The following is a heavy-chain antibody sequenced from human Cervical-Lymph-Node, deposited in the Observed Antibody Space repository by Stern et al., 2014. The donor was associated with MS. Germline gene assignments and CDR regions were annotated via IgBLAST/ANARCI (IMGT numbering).Heavy chain of an antibody. D-gene: IGHD2/OR15-2a*01. Sequence: VQLVESGGGVVQPGRSLRLTCGASGFMFSSFAMHWVRQAPGKGLECVAAISYDGSTKYYEDSVKGRFTISRDNSKTTMYLQMNSLRPEDTALYYCAKDASTSYFRFFFDDWGQGTLVTVSS. V-gene: IGHV3-30*18. CDR1: GFMFSSFA. J-gene: IGHJ4*02. CDR3: AKDASTSYFRFFFDD. CDR2: ISYDGSTK.